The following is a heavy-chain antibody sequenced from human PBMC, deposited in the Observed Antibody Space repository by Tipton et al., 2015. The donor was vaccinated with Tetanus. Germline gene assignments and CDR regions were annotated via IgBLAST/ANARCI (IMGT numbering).Heavy chain of an antibody. V-gene: IGHV1-2*02. Sequence: QSGAEVKKPGASVKVSCKASGYTFTGYYIHWARQAPGQGLEWMGYINPSTGDTHYAQGFQGRVTLTSDTSISTAYMELVRLRSDDTAVYYCARTSPTDYWGQGTLVTVSS. J-gene: IGHJ4*02. CDR2: INPSTGDT. CDR1: GYTFTGYY. CDR3: ARTSPTDY.